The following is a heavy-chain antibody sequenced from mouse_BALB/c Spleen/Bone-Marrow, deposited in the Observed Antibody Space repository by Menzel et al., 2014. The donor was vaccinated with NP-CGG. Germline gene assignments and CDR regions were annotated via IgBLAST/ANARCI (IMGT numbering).Heavy chain of an antibody. CDR3: ARSLRAYAIDY. CDR1: GFSLTSYG. V-gene: IGHV2-6*02. CDR2: IWSDGST. D-gene: IGHD1-2*01. J-gene: IGHJ4*01. Sequence: VKLMESGPGLVAPSQSLSITCTVSGFSLTSYGVHWVRQPPGKGLEWLVVIWSDGSTTYNSALKSRLSISKDNSKSQVFLKKNRLQTDDTAMYYCARSLRAYAIDYWGQRTSVPLSS.